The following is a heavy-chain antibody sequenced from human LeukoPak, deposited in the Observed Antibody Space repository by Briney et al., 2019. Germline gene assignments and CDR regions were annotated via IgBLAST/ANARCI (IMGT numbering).Heavy chain of an antibody. CDR3: ARAYSSSWYDF. CDR2: ISGSGGST. V-gene: IGHV3-23*01. J-gene: IGHJ5*01. Sequence: GGSLRLSCAASGFTFSSYAMSWVRQAPGKGLEWVSAISGSGGSTYYADSVKGRFTISRDNSKNTLYLQINSVRAEDTAVYYCARAYSSSWYDFWGQGTLVTISS. D-gene: IGHD6-13*01. CDR1: GFTFSSYA.